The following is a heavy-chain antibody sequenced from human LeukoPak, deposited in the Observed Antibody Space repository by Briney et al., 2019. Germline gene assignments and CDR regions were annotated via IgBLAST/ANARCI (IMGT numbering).Heavy chain of an antibody. CDR2: IYYSGST. J-gene: IGHJ4*02. D-gene: IGHD1-26*01. CDR1: GGSISSYY. V-gene: IGHV4-59*08. Sequence: SETLSLTCTVSGGSISSYYWSWIRQPPGKGLEWIGYIYYSGSTNYNPSLKSRVTISVDTSKNQFSLKLSSVTAADTAVYYCARQGGWHQDYWGQGTLVTVSS. CDR3: ARQGGWHQDY.